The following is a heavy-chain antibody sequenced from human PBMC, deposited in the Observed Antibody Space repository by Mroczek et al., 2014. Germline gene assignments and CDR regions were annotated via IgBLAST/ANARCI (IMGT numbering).Heavy chain of an antibody. V-gene: IGHV4-34*01. CDR3: ASATTVGATTDY. Sequence: QVQLQQWGAGLLKPSETLSLTCAVYGGSFSGYYWSWIRQPPGKGLEWIGEINHSGSTNYNPSLKSRVTISVDTSKNQFSLKLSSVTAADTAVYYCASATTVGATTDYWGQGTLVTVSS. D-gene: IGHD1-26*01. J-gene: IGHJ4*02. CDR1: GGSFSGYY. CDR2: INHSGST.